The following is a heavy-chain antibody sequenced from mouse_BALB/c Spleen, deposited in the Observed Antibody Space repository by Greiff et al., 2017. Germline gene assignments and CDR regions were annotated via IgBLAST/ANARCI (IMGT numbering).Heavy chain of an antibody. D-gene: IGHD2-10*02. J-gene: IGHJ4*01. CDR2: ISSGSSTI. CDR3: AKGYGNYGGFYAMDY. V-gene: IGHV5-17*02. CDR1: GFTFSSFG. Sequence: EVQLVESGGGLVQPGGSRKLSCAASGFTFSSFGMHWVRQAPEKGLEWVAYISSGSSTIYYADTVKGRFTISRDNPKNTLFLQMTSLRSEDTAMYYCAKGYGNYGGFYAMDYWGQGTSVTVSS.